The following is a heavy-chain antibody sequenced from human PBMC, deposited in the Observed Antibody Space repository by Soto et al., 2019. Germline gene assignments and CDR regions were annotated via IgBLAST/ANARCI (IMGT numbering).Heavy chain of an antibody. J-gene: IGHJ6*04. CDR1: GFTFSTYA. Sequence: GGSLRLSCAASGFTFSTYAMNWVRQAPGKRLQWVSYISSSGTTIYYADSVKGRFTISRDNAKNSLYLQMNSLRDEDTALYYCLCPGHMDVWGSGTTVPVSA. CDR3: LCPGHMDV. V-gene: IGHV3-48*02. CDR2: ISSSGTTI.